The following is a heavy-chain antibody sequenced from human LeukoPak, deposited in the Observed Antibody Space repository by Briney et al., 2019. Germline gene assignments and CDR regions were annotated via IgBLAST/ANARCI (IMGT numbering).Heavy chain of an antibody. Sequence: GGSLRLSCAASGFTFSSYAMNWVRQAPGKGPEWVSSISGSDGSTYYADFVKGRFTISRDNSKNTLHLQMNSLRAEDTAVYYCAKSLGVGGYTRYKGFDQWGQGTLVPVSS. CDR2: ISGSDGST. CDR1: GFTFSSYA. D-gene: IGHD5-24*01. V-gene: IGHV3-23*01. CDR3: AKSLGVGGYTRYKGFDQ. J-gene: IGHJ4*02.